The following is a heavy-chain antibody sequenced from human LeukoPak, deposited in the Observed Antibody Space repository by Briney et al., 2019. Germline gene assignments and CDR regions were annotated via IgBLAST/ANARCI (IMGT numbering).Heavy chain of an antibody. J-gene: IGHJ6*02. D-gene: IGHD3-22*01. V-gene: IGHV1-2*02. Sequence: ASVKVSCKASGYTFTGYYTHWVRQAPGQGLEWMGWVSPNSGGTNYAQKFQGRVTMTRDTSISTAYMELSRLRSDDTAVYYCARGGVGLLGLDYYYGMDVWGQGTTVTVSS. CDR1: GYTFTGYY. CDR2: VSPNSGGT. CDR3: ARGGVGLLGLDYYYGMDV.